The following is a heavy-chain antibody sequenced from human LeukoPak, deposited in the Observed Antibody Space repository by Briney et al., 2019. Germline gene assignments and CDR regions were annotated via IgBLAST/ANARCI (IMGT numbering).Heavy chain of an antibody. CDR1: GFTFSIYD. CDR3: AKKGQADDGGKPD. Sequence: GGSLRLSCATSGFTFSIYDLSWVRQAPGKGLECVSAIDRGVGSTYYADSVKGRFTISRDNSKNTLYLQMNNLRVDDTAVYYCAKKGQADDGGKPDWGQGTLVTVSS. V-gene: IGHV3-23*01. CDR2: IDRGVGST. J-gene: IGHJ4*02.